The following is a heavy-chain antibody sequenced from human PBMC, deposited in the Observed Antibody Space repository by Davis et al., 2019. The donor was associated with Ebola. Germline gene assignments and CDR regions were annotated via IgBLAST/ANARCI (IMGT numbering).Heavy chain of an antibody. J-gene: IGHJ6*03. Sequence: SETLSLTCTVSGHSIKSGYSWGWIRQPPGEGLELIGRISDSGSTYYNPSLKSRVTVSVDASKNQFSLKLRSVTAADTAIYYCARFVVVPVSSSYNYMDVWGKGATVTVSS. CDR2: ISDSGST. D-gene: IGHD2-2*01. CDR1: GHSIKSGYS. CDR3: ARFVVVPVSSSYNYMDV. V-gene: IGHV4-38-2*02.